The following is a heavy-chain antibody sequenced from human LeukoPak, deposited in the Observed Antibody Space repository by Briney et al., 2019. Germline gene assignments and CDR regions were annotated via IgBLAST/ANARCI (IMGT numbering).Heavy chain of an antibody. V-gene: IGHV3-53*01. Sequence: PGGSLRLSCAASGFTVSSNYMSWVRQAPGKGLEWVSIIYSDGATYYADSVKGRFTISRDNSKNTLYLQMSRLRAEDTAVYYCARVLGGAWYYFDSWGQGTQVTVSS. CDR1: GFTVSSNY. CDR2: IYSDGAT. J-gene: IGHJ4*02. CDR3: ARVLGGAWYYFDS. D-gene: IGHD1-26*01.